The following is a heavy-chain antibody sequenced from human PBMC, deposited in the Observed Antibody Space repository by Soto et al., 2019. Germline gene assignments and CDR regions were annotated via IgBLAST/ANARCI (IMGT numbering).Heavy chain of an antibody. Sequence: QVQLQQWGAGLLKPSETLSLTCAVYGGSFSGYYWSWIRQPPGKGLEWIGEVNHSGSTNYNPSLKSRVTISVDTSKNQFSLKLSSVTAADTAVYYCAKVRDSSGWYYFDYWGQGTLVTVSS. D-gene: IGHD6-19*01. V-gene: IGHV4-34*01. CDR3: AKVRDSSGWYYFDY. CDR2: VNHSGST. CDR1: GGSFSGYY. J-gene: IGHJ4*02.